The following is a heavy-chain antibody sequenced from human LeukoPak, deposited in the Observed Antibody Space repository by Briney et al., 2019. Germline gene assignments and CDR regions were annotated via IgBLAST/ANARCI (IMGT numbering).Heavy chain of an antibody. V-gene: IGHV3-66*01. J-gene: IGHJ4*02. CDR1: GFTFSSNY. Sequence: PGGSLRLSCAASGFTFSSNYMSWVRQAPGKGLEWVSVIYSGGSTYYSDSVKGGFTISRDNSKNTRYLQMNSLRAEDTAVYYCARDSVAALDYWGQGTLVTVSS. CDR2: IYSGGST. CDR3: ARDSVAALDY. D-gene: IGHD6-6*01.